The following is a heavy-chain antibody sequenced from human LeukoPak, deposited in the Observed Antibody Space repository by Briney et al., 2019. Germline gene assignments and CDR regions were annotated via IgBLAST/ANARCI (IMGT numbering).Heavy chain of an antibody. D-gene: IGHD2-2*01. CDR2: VTSRGSIT. CDR3: AKGSLGYCSSTSCYYFDY. V-gene: IGHV3-23*01. J-gene: IGHJ4*02. Sequence: GGSLRLSCAASGFTFNSDAMSWGRQAPGKGLEWVSIVTSRGSITYYADSVKGRFSISRDNSKNTLYLQMNSLRAEDTAVYYCAKGSLGYCSSTSCYYFDYWGQGTLVTVSS. CDR1: GFTFNSDA.